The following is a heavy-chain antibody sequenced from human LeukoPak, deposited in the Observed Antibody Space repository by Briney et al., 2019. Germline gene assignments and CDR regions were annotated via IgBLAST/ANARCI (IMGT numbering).Heavy chain of an antibody. CDR2: ISSSGSTI. V-gene: IGHV3-48*03. CDR3: ARDGGIAAAPRDNWFDP. Sequence: GGSLRLSCAASGSTFSSYEMNWVRQAPGKGLEWVSYISSSGSTIYYADSVKGRFTISRDNAKNSLYLQMNSLRAEDTAVYYCARDGGIAAAPRDNWFDPWGQGTLVTVSS. D-gene: IGHD6-13*01. CDR1: GSTFSSYE. J-gene: IGHJ5*02.